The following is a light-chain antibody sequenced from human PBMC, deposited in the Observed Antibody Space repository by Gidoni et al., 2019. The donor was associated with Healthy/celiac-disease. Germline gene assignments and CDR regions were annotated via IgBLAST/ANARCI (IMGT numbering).Light chain of an antibody. CDR3: QQYNSYPYT. J-gene: IGKJ2*01. CDR2: DAS. V-gene: IGKV1-5*01. Sequence: DIQMTQSPSTLSASVGDRVTITCRASRSISHWLAWYQQKPGKAPKLLIYDASSLESGVPSRFSGRGSGTEFTLTISNLQPDDFATYYCQQYNSYPYTLGQGTKLEIK. CDR1: RSISHW.